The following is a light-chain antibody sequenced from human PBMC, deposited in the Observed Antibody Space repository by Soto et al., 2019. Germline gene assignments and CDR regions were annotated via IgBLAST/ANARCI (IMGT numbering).Light chain of an antibody. CDR1: QRISSN. V-gene: IGKV3D-15*01. CDR2: VAS. CDR3: QQYNNWPPYT. J-gene: IGKJ2*01. Sequence: EIVLTQSPASLSVSPGERATLSCRASQRISSNLAWYQQKPGQAPRLLIYVASTRATGIPARFSGSGSETEFTLTISSLQSEDFAVYYCQQYNNWPPYTFGQGTKLEIK.